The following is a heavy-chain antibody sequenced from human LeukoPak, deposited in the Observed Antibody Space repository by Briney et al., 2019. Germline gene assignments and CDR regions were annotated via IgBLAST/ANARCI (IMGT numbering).Heavy chain of an antibody. CDR2: ISGSGGST. J-gene: IGHJ5*02. V-gene: IGHV3-23*01. Sequence: PGGSLRLSCAASGFTFSSYAMSWVRQAPGKGLEWVSAISGSGGSTYYADSVKGRFTISRDNSKNTLYLQMNSLRAEGTAVYYRANGGGAATGRSVPWFDPWGQGTLVTVSS. CDR3: ANGGGAATGRSVPWFDP. CDR1: GFTFSSYA. D-gene: IGHD3-16*01.